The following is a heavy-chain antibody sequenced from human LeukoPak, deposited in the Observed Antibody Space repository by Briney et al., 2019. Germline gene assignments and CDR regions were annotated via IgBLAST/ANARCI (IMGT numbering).Heavy chain of an antibody. CDR2: IDDSGNT. D-gene: IGHD3-10*01. J-gene: IGHJ3*02. V-gene: IGHV4-59*01. Sequence: SETLSLTCTVSGGSISRYYWSWIRRPPGKGLEWIGYIDDSGNTNYNPSLKSQVTISVDKSKNQFSLKLSFVTAADTAMYYCARSDYHNSGSHTVFDAFDIWGQGTKVTVSS. CDR3: ARSDYHNSGSHTVFDAFDI. CDR1: GGSISRYY.